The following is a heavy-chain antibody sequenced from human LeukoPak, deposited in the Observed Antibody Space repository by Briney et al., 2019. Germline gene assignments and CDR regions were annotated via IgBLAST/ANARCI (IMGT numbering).Heavy chain of an antibody. D-gene: IGHD3-16*01. CDR2: ISTSSSYI. CDR3: ARDRSTNSYAEYFFDY. Sequence: GGSLRLSCAASGFTFRSYSMNWVRQAPGKGLEWVSSISTSSSYIYYADSVKGRFTISRDNAKNLLYPQMNSLRAEDTAVYHCARDRSTNSYAEYFFDYWGQGTLVTVSS. J-gene: IGHJ4*02. V-gene: IGHV3-21*01. CDR1: GFTFRSYS.